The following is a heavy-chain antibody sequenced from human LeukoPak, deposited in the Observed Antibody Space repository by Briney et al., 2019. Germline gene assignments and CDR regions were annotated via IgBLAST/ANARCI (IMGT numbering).Heavy chain of an antibody. V-gene: IGHV4-59*12. J-gene: IGHJ5*02. D-gene: IGHD6-13*01. Sequence: PSETLSLTCTVSGGSISSYYWSWIRQPPGKGLEWIGYIYYSGSTNYNPSLKSRVTISVDTSKNQFSLKLSSVTAADTAVYYCARDRALAAAAPYNWFDPWGQGTLVTVSS. CDR1: GGSISSYY. CDR2: IYYSGST. CDR3: ARDRALAAAAPYNWFDP.